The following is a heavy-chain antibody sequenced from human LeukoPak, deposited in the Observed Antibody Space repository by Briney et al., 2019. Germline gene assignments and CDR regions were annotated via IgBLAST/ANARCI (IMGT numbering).Heavy chain of an antibody. J-gene: IGHJ4*02. CDR2: ISSSSSYI. Sequence: GGSLRLSCAASGFTFSSYSMNWVRQAPGKGLEWVSSISSSSSYIYYADSVKGRFTISRDNAKNSLHLQMNSLRAEDTAVYYCARGGGRGDYNERYYFDYRGQETLVTVSS. CDR3: ARGGGRGDYNERYYFDY. D-gene: IGHD3-22*01. V-gene: IGHV3-21*01. CDR1: GFTFSSYS.